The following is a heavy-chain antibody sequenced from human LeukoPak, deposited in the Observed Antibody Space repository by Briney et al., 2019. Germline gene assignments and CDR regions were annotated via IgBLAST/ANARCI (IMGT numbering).Heavy chain of an antibody. CDR3: ARGGTYARESDY. CDR2: ISHDGSGK. D-gene: IGHD3-16*01. Sequence: GRSLRLSCAASGFTFNGNAMQWVRQAPGKGLEWVAHISHDGSGKYYRDSVKGRFTISRDDSKNTLYLQLSSLRAEDTAVYYCARGGTYARESDYWGQGTLVTVSS. J-gene: IGHJ4*02. V-gene: IGHV3-30*03. CDR1: GFTFNGNA.